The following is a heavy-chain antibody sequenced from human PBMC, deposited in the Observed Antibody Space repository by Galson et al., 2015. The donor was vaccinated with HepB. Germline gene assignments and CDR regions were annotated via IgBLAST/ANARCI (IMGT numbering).Heavy chain of an antibody. V-gene: IGHV1-69*13. CDR1: GGTFSSYA. J-gene: IGHJ6*03. CDR3: ATPLPGRPKSSSSDYYYYMDV. Sequence: SVKVSCKASGGTFSSYAISWVRQAPGQGLEWMGGIIPIFGTANYAQKFQGRVTITADESTSTAYMELSSLRSEDTAVYYCATPLPGRPKSSSSDYYYYMDVWGKGTTVTVSS. D-gene: IGHD6-6*01. CDR2: IIPIFGTA.